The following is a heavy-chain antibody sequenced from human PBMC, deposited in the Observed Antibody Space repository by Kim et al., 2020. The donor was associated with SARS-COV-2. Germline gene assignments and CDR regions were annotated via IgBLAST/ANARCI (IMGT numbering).Heavy chain of an antibody. CDR2: ISAYNGNT. Sequence: ASVKVSCKASGYTFTSYGISWVRQAPGQGLEWMGWISAYNGNTNYAQKLQGRVTMTTDTSTSTAYMELRSLRSDDTAVYYCATTSDYGDYNDYWGQGTLVTVSS. J-gene: IGHJ4*02. V-gene: IGHV1-18*01. CDR1: GYTFTSYG. CDR3: ATTSDYGDYNDY. D-gene: IGHD4-17*01.